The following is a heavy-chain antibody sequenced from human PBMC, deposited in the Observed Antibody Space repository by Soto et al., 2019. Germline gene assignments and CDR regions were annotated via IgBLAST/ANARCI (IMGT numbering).Heavy chain of an antibody. V-gene: IGHV3-33*06. Sequence: GGSLRLSCAASGFTFSSYGMDWVRQAPGKGLEWVAVIWYDGSNKYYADSVKGRFTISRDNSKNTLYLQMNSLRAEDTAVYYCGKNKFPMRPYYSVMDVGGKGTTVPVPP. CDR1: GFTFSSYG. J-gene: IGHJ6*04. CDR2: IWYDGSNK. D-gene: IGHD2-21*01. CDR3: GKNKFPMRPYYSVMDV.